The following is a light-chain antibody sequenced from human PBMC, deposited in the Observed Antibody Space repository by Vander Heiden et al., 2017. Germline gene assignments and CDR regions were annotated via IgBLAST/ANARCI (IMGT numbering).Light chain of an antibody. J-gene: IGLJ2*01. CDR3: ASGDDIIDVV. Sequence: PGPRVTISCSGSRPTIGRNYVYWYQQLPGTAPKLIIYRNNQRPSVLPDLFSGSTSGTSASLAISVLCAEEEADYYCASGDDIIDVVFGGGTKLTVL. CDR1: RPTIGRNY. CDR2: RNN. V-gene: IGLV1-47*03.